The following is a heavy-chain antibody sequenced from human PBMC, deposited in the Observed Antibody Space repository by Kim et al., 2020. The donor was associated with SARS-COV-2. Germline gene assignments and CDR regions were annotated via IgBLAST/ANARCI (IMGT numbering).Heavy chain of an antibody. V-gene: IGHV4-30-4*01. CDR3: SRDGRRHAHDAFDY. CDR1: SGSINSGDYY. D-gene: IGHD1-1*01. J-gene: IGHJ4*02. Sequence: SETLSLTCTVSSGSINSGDYYWNWIRRAPGKGLEWVGYIHSSGSPYYNPSLRGRLTISIDTSNDQFSLRLSSVTAADTAVYYCSRDGRRHAHDAFDYWGQGILVTVSS. CDR2: IHSSGSP.